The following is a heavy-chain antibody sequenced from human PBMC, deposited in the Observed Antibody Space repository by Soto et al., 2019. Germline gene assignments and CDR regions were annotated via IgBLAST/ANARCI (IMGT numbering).Heavy chain of an antibody. V-gene: IGHV3-74*01. CDR2: ISGDGSTT. CDR3: ARDPYRYCSGGSCYQHY. J-gene: IGHJ4*02. Sequence: EVQLVESGGGLVQPGGSLRLSCAASGFTFSSYWINWVRQVPGKGLQCVSRISGDGSTTNYADSVKGRFTISRDNSKNTLYLQMNSLRAEDTAVYYCARDPYRYCSGGSCYQHYWGQGTLVTVSS. CDR1: GFTFSSYW. D-gene: IGHD2-15*01.